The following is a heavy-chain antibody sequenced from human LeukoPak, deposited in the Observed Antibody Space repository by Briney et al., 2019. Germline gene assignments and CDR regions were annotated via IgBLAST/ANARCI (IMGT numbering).Heavy chain of an antibody. CDR1: GFTFDDYA. Sequence: HPGGSLRLSCAASGFTFDDYAMHWVRQAPGKGLEWVSGISWNSGSIGYADSVKGRFTISRDNAKNSLYLQMNSLRAEDTALYYCAKGDYYDSSGYFDYWGQGTLVTVSS. V-gene: IGHV3-9*01. CDR2: ISWNSGSI. CDR3: AKGDYYDSSGYFDY. J-gene: IGHJ4*02. D-gene: IGHD3-22*01.